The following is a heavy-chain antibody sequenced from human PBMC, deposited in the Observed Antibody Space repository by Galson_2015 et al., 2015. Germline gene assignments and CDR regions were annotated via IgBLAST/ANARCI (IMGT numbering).Heavy chain of an antibody. D-gene: IGHD3-16*01. CDR1: GGTFSSYA. CDR2: IIPIFGTA. J-gene: IGHJ4*02. V-gene: IGHV1-69*01. CDR3: ARVPSYDYVWGSYFDY. Sequence: KVSCKASGGTFSSYAISWVRQAPGQGLEWMGGIIPIFGTANYAQKFQGRVTITADESTSTAYMELSSLRSEDTAVYYCARVPSYDYVWGSYFDYWGQGTLVTVSS.